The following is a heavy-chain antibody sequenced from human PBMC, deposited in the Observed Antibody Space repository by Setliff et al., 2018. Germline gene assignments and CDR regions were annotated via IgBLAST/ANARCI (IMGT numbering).Heavy chain of an antibody. CDR1: GGPISSSNYY. CDR2: INYRGST. J-gene: IGHJ4*02. CDR3: ARRDSTGYYGYSFDF. V-gene: IGHV4-39*02. D-gene: IGHD3-22*01. Sequence: LSLTCTVSGGPISSSNYYWGWIRQPPGKGLEWIGSINYRGSTHDNPSLRSRVTMSVDTSKSHFSLTLRSLTAADTAVYYCARRDSTGYYGYSFDFWGQGTLVTVSS.